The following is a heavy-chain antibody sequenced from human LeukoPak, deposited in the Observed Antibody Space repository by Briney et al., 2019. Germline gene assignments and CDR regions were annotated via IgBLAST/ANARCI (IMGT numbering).Heavy chain of an antibody. J-gene: IGHJ4*02. D-gene: IGHD3-10*01. CDR3: ALYSLLLWAPI. V-gene: IGHV1-2*02. CDR2: INPNSGGT. Sequence: ASVKVSCKASEYTFTGYYMHWVRQAPGQGLEWMGWINPNSGGTSYAQKFQGRVTMTRDTSISTAYMELSRLRSDDTAVYYCALYSLLLWAPIWGQGTLVTVSS. CDR1: EYTFTGYY.